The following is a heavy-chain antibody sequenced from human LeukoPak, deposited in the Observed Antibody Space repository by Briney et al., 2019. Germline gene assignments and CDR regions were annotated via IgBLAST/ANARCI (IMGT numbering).Heavy chain of an antibody. Sequence: PSETLSLTCTVSGGSISSSSYYWGWIRQPPGKGLEWIGSIYYSGSTYYNPSLKSRVTISVDTSKNQFSLKLSSVTAADTAVYYCARDLDTAMTDWGQGTLVTVSS. CDR3: ARDLDTAMTD. D-gene: IGHD5-18*01. CDR2: IYYSGST. V-gene: IGHV4-39*07. J-gene: IGHJ4*02. CDR1: GGSISSSSYY.